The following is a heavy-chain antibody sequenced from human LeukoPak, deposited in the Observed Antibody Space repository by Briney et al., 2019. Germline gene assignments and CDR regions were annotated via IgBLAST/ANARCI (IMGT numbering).Heavy chain of an antibody. J-gene: IGHJ5*02. D-gene: IGHD3-10*01. Sequence: GGSLRLSCEASGFTLEHYGMSWVRQAPGKGLEWVSYISSSGSTIYYADSVKGRFTISRDNAKNSLYLQMNSLRAEDTAVYYCARDLVVRGRWSWFDPWGQGTLVTVSS. CDR1: GFTLEHYG. CDR3: ARDLVVRGRWSWFDP. CDR2: ISSSGSTI. V-gene: IGHV3-48*03.